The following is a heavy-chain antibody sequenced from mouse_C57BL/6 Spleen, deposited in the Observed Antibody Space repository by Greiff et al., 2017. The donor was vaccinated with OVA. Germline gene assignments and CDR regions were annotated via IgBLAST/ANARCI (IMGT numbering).Heavy chain of an antibody. J-gene: IGHJ3*01. Sequence: EVHLVESGGGLVKPGGSLKLSCAASGFTFSDYGMHWVRQAPEKGLEWVAYISSGSSTIYYADTVKGRFTISRDNAKNTLFLQMTSLRSEDTAMYYCARSIYDGSTWFAYWGQGTLVTVSA. D-gene: IGHD2-3*01. V-gene: IGHV5-17*01. CDR3: ARSIYDGSTWFAY. CDR1: GFTFSDYG. CDR2: ISSGSSTI.